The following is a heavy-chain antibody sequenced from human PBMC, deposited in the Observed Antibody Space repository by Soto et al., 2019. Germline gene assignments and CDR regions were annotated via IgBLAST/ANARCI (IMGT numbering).Heavy chain of an antibody. J-gene: IGHJ3*02. Sequence: QVQLVESGGGVVQPGRSLRLSCAASGFTFSSYGMHWVRQAPGKGLEWVAVISYDGSNKYYADSVKGRFTISRDNSKNTLYLQMNSLRAEDTAVYYCAKLAGGSDAGGAFDIWGQGTMVTVSS. CDR2: ISYDGSNK. D-gene: IGHD1-26*01. CDR1: GFTFSSYG. V-gene: IGHV3-30*18. CDR3: AKLAGGSDAGGAFDI.